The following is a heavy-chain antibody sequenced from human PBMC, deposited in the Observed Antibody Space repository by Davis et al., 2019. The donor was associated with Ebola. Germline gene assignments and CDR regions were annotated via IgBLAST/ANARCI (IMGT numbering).Heavy chain of an antibody. Sequence: ASVKVSCKASGYTFTSYAMHWVRQAPGQRLEWMGWINAGNGNTKYSQKFQGRVTITRDTSASTAYMELSSLRSEDTAVYYCAREGGYSSSWYGGAFDIWGQGTMVTVSS. J-gene: IGHJ3*02. CDR3: AREGGYSSSWYGGAFDI. V-gene: IGHV1-3*01. CDR2: INAGNGNT. CDR1: GYTFTSYA. D-gene: IGHD6-13*01.